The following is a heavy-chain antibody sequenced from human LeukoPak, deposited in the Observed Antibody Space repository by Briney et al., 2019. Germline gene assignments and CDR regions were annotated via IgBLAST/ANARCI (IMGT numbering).Heavy chain of an antibody. Sequence: GASVKVSCKASGYTFTNYGITWVRQAPGQGLEWMGWISGYQGSTKYAQNFQGRVTMTIDTSTSTAYMDLRSLRSDDTAIYFCARSDLGTITAGHFNYWGQGTLVAVSS. V-gene: IGHV1-18*01. CDR2: ISGYQGST. J-gene: IGHJ4*02. CDR1: GYTFTNYG. CDR3: ARSDLGTITAGHFNY. D-gene: IGHD5-24*01.